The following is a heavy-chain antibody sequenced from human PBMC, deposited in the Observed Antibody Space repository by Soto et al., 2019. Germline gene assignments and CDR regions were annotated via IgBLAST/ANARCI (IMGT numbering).Heavy chain of an antibody. J-gene: IGHJ4*02. V-gene: IGHV5-51*01. CDR2: IYPADSDT. CDR1: GYSFSNYW. Sequence: PGESLKISCKGSGYSFSNYWIGWVRQIPGKGLEWMGMIYPADSDTKYSPSFEGQVTISADRSISTAYLQWSGLKASDTAMYYCARHSWSLSLNGATYFEFWGQGALVTVSS. CDR3: ARHSWSLSLNGATYFEF. D-gene: IGHD1-26*01.